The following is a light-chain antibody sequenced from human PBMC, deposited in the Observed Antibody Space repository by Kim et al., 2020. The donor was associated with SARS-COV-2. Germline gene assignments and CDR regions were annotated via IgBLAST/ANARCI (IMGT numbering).Light chain of an antibody. Sequence: STLSASVGGSFTITCRASQSISSWLAWYQQKPGKAPKLLIYKASSLESGVPSRFSGSESETEFTLTISSLQPDDFATYYCQQYRTFGQGTKVEIK. CDR1: QSISSW. CDR3: QQYRT. V-gene: IGKV1-5*03. J-gene: IGKJ1*01. CDR2: KAS.